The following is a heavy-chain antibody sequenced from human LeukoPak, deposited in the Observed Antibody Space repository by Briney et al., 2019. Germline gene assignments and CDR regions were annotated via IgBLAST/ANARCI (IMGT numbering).Heavy chain of an antibody. Sequence: PGGSLRLSCAASGFIFSTYSMSWVRQAPGKGLEWVSSISSSSNYIYYGDSLRSRFTISRDNAKNSLYLQMNSLSPDDTAVYYCAREGAWWFGEVWGQGALVTVSS. D-gene: IGHD3-10*01. CDR2: ISSSSNYI. CDR1: GFIFSTYS. J-gene: IGHJ4*02. V-gene: IGHV3-21*01. CDR3: AREGAWWFGEV.